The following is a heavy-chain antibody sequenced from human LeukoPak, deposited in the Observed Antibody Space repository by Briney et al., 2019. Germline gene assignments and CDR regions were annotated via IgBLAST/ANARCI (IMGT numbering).Heavy chain of an antibody. J-gene: IGHJ4*02. Sequence: SETLSLTCTVSGGSISSYYWTWIRQSPGKGLEWIAYIHYRGTTDYNPSLKSRVTMPVDTSKNQFSLKLNSVTVADTAVYFCASGHFSGTYSSPFGYWGQGTLVTVSS. CDR3: ASGHFSGTYSSPFGY. D-gene: IGHD1-26*01. CDR2: IHYRGTT. V-gene: IGHV4-59*08. CDR1: GGSISSYY.